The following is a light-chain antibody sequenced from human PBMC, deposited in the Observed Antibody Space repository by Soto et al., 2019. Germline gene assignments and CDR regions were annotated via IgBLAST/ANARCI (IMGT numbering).Light chain of an antibody. CDR2: EGS. CDR3: CSYAGSSTFLYV. Sequence: QSVLTQPASVSGSPLQSITISCTGTSSDVGSYNLVSWYQQHPGKAPKLMIYEGSKRPSGVSNRFSGSKSGNTASLTISGLQAEDEADYYCCSYAGSSTFLYVFGTGTKVTVL. V-gene: IGLV2-23*03. J-gene: IGLJ1*01. CDR1: SSDVGSYNL.